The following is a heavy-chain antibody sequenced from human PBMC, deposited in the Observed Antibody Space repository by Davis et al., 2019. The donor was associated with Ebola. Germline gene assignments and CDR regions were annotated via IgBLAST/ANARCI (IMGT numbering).Heavy chain of an antibody. Sequence: PSETLSLTCAVSGGSISSSNWWRWVRQPPGKGPEWIGEIYHSGSTNYNPSLKSRVTISVDTSKNQFSLKLSSVTAADTAVDYCARAFGGFGEVSPYYYYYGMDVWGQGTTVTVSS. V-gene: IGHV4-4*02. CDR2: IYHSGST. D-gene: IGHD3-10*01. CDR3: ARAFGGFGEVSPYYYYYGMDV. CDR1: GGSISSSNW. J-gene: IGHJ6*02.